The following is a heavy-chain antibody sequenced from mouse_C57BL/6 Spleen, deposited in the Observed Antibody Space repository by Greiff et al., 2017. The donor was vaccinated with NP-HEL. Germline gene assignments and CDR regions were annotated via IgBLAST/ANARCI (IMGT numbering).Heavy chain of an antibody. J-gene: IGHJ2*01. D-gene: IGHD1-1*01. CDR1: GYTFTSYW. CDR2: IDPSDSYT. CDR3: ARCYYGSSYGFDY. V-gene: IGHV1-69*01. Sequence: QVQLKQPGAELVMPGASVKLSCKASGYTFTSYWMHWVKQRPGQGLEWIGEIDPSDSYTNYNQKFKGKSTLTVDKSSSTAYMQLSSLTSEDSAVYYCARCYYGSSYGFDYWGQGTTLTVSS.